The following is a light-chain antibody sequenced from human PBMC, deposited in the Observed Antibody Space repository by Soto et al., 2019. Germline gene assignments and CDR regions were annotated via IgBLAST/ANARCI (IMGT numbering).Light chain of an antibody. V-gene: IGLV2-11*01. CDR3: CSYAGSYNSV. CDR1: SRDVGGYNY. Sequence: QSLLTQPRSVSGSPGQSVTISCAGTSRDVGGYNYVSWYQQHPGQAPQLMIYDVSTRPSGVPDRFSGSKSGNTASLTISGLQAEDAADYYCCSYAGSYNSVFGTGTKVTVL. J-gene: IGLJ1*01. CDR2: DVS.